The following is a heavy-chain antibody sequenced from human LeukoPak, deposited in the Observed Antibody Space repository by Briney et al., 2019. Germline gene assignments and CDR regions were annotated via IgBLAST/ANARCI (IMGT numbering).Heavy chain of an antibody. CDR1: GYTFTIYD. V-gene: IGHV1-8*01. J-gene: IGHJ6*02. Sequence: ASVTVSFKASGYTFTIYDINWVRQAPGQGLEWMGWMNPNSGNTGYAQKFQGRVTMTRNTSISTDYMELSSLRSEDTAVYYCARGAPHYYYGMDVWGQGTTVTVSS. CDR3: ARGAPHYYYGMDV. CDR2: MNPNSGNT.